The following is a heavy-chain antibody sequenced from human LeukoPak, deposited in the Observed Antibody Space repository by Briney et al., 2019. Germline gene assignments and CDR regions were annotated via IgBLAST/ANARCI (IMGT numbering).Heavy chain of an antibody. J-gene: IGHJ5*02. V-gene: IGHV5-10-1*01. CDR2: IDPSDSYT. Sequence: GESLKISCKGSGYSFTSYWISWVRQMPGKGLEWMGRIDPSDSYTNYSPSFQGHVTISADKSISTAYLQWSSLEASDTAMYYSARHYGGNWFDPWGQGTLVTVSS. CDR1: GYSFTSYW. CDR3: ARHYGGNWFDP. D-gene: IGHD4-23*01.